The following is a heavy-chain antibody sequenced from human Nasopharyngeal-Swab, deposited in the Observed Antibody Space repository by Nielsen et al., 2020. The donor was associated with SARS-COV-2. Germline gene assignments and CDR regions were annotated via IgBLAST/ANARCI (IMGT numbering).Heavy chain of an antibody. D-gene: IGHD6-19*01. CDR2: ISSSSYI. CDR3: AREGSSGWRYYFDY. CDR1: GFTFSSYS. Sequence: GGSLRLSCAASGFTFSSYSMNWVRQAPGKGLEWVSSISSSSYIYYADSVKGRFTISRDNAKNSLYLQMNSLRAEDTAVYYCAREGSSGWRYYFDYWGQGTLVTVSS. V-gene: IGHV3-21*01. J-gene: IGHJ4*02.